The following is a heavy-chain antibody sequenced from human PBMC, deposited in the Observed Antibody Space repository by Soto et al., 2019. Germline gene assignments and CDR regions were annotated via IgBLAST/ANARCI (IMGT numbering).Heavy chain of an antibody. Sequence: SETLSLTCTVSGASISGFYWSWIRKSAGKGLEWIGRIYATGTTDYNPSLKSRVMMSVDTSKKQFSLKLRSVTAADTAVYYCVRDGTKTLRDWFDPWGKGISVTVAS. CDR2: IYATGTT. CDR3: VRDGTKTLRDWFDP. J-gene: IGHJ5*02. CDR1: GASISGFY. D-gene: IGHD1-1*01. V-gene: IGHV4-4*07.